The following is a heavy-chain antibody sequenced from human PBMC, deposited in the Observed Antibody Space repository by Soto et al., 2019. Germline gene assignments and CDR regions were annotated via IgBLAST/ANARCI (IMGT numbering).Heavy chain of an antibody. V-gene: IGHV3-23*01. CDR1: GFTFTSYA. D-gene: IGHD1-1*01. CDR3: AKDSQHWPQLDYFDY. Sequence: EVQVLESGGGLVQPGGSLRLSCAASGFTFTSYAISWVRQAPGKGLEWVSGISGSGESTYYADSVKGRFTTSRDNSKKTVYLQMNSLRAEDTAVYYCAKDSQHWPQLDYFDYWGQGTLVTVSS. CDR2: ISGSGEST. J-gene: IGHJ4*02.